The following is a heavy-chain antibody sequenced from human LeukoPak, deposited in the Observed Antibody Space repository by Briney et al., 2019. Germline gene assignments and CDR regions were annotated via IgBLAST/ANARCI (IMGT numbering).Heavy chain of an antibody. CDR1: EFTFSIYA. D-gene: IGHD3-22*01. J-gene: IGHJ1*01. Sequence: GGSLRLSCAASEFTFSIYAMTWVRQAPGKGLEWVSTISGSGGSTYYADSVKGRFTISRDNSKNTLYLQMNSLRAEDTAVYYCAKALDSSGYYTLNFQHWGQGTLVTVSS. CDR2: ISGSGGST. CDR3: AKALDSSGYYTLNFQH. V-gene: IGHV3-23*01.